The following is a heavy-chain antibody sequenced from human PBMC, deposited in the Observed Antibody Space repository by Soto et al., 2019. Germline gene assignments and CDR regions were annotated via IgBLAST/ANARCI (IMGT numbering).Heavy chain of an antibody. D-gene: IGHD5-18*01. CDR1: GFHFSTYV. V-gene: IGHV3-23*01. Sequence: EVPLLESGGGLVQPGGSLRLSCAASGFHFSTYVMSWVLQAPGKGLEWVSTINNSGGGTYSPDSMKGRFTISRDNSKNTVYLEINSLRAEDTAIYYCAKDLDTTFFNFDYWGQGTLVTVSS. CDR2: INNSGGGT. J-gene: IGHJ4*02. CDR3: AKDLDTTFFNFDY.